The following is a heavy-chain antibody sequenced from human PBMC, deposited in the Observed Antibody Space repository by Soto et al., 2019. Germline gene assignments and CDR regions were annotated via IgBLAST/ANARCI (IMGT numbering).Heavy chain of an antibody. CDR1: GYTFTGYY. V-gene: IGHV1-2*02. CDR2: INPNSGGT. D-gene: IGHD2-15*01. J-gene: IGHJ4*02. CDR3: ARLVVVAATPNYFDY. Sequence: ASVKVSGKASGYTFTGYYMHWVRQAPGQGLEWMGWINPNSGGTNYAQKFQGRVTMTRDTSISTAYMELSRLRSDDTAVYYCARLVVVAATPNYFDYWGQGTLVTVSS.